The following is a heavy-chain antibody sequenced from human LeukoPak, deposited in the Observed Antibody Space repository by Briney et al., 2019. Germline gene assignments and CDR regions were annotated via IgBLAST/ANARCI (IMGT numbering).Heavy chain of an antibody. V-gene: IGHV4-30-2*01. J-gene: IGHJ6*02. CDR3: ARSGGAYCGGDCYPYYYYGMDV. Sequence: PQTLSLTCAVSGGSISSGGYSWSWIRQPPGKGLEWIGYIYHSGSTYYNPSLKSRVTISVDRSKNQFSLKLSSVTAADTAVYYCARSGGAYCGGDCYPYYYYGMDVWGQGTTVTVS. D-gene: IGHD2-21*02. CDR2: IYHSGST. CDR1: GGSISSGGYS.